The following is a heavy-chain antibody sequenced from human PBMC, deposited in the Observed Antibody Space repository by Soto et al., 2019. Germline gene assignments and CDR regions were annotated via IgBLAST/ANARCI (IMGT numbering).Heavy chain of an antibody. CDR3: ARAPPGVPYYYGMDV. CDR2: IGTAGDT. V-gene: IGHV3-13*01. D-gene: IGHD2-2*01. Sequence: PGGSLRLSCASSGFTFISYDMHWVRQATGKGLEWVSAIGTAGDTYYPGSVKGRFTISRENAKNSLYLQMNSLRAGDTAVYYCARAPPGVPYYYGMDVWGQGTTVTV. CDR1: GFTFISYD. J-gene: IGHJ6*02.